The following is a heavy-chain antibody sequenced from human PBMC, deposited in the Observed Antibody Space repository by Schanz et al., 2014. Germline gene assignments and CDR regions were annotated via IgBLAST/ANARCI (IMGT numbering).Heavy chain of an antibody. J-gene: IGHJ3*02. CDR3: ARGPSTGAFDI. CDR2: INPSVGNT. V-gene: IGHV1-46*03. CDR1: GYTFTSYY. Sequence: QVQLVQSGAEVMKPGSSVKVSCEASGYTFTSYYIHWFRQAPGQGLEWMGLINPSVGNTNYAQKFRGRVTMTRDTSTSTVYMELSSLRSEDTAVYFCARGPSTGAFDIWGQGTMVTVSS.